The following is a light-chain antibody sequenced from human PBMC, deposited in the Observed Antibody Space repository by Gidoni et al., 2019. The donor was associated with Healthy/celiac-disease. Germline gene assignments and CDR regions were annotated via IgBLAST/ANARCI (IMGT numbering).Light chain of an antibody. CDR2: AAS. CDR3: QKYNSVPPT. V-gene: IGKV1-27*01. Sequence: DIQIPQSPSSLSASVGDRVTITCRASQGISNYLAWYQQKPGKFPKLLIYAASTLQSGVPSRFSGSGSGTDFTLTISSLQPEDVATYYCQKYNSVPPTFGQGTRLEIK. J-gene: IGKJ5*01. CDR1: QGISNY.